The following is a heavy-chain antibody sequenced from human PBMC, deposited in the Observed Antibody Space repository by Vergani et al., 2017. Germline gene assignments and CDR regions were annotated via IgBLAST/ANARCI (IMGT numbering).Heavy chain of an antibody. CDR2: INPSGGST. J-gene: IGHJ4*02. D-gene: IGHD3-22*01. V-gene: IGHV1-46*01. CDR1: GYTFTSYY. CDR3: ARDRAGLDSSGYYYGY. Sequence: QVQLVQSGAEVKKPGASVKVSCKASGYTFTSYYMHWVRQAPGQGLEWMGIINPSGGSTSYAQKFQGRVTMTRDTSTSTVYMELSSLRSEDTAVYYCARDRAGLDSSGYYYGYWGQGTLVTVSS.